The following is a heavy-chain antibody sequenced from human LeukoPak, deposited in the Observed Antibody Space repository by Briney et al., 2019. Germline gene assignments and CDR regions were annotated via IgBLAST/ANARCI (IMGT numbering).Heavy chain of an antibody. V-gene: IGHV1-69*01. J-gene: IGHJ4*02. CDR2: IIPIFGTA. CDR3: ARERYCSGGSCYSL. D-gene: IGHD2-15*01. Sequence: SVKVSCKASGGTFSSYAISWVRQAPGQGLEWMGGIIPIFGTANYAQKFQGRVTITADESTSTAYMELSSLRSEDTAVNYCARERYCSGGSCYSLWGQGTLVTVSS. CDR1: GGTFSSYA.